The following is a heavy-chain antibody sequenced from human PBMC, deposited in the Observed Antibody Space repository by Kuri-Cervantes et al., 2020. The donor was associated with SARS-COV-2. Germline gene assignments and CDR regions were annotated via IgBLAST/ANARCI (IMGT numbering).Heavy chain of an antibody. CDR2: ISSSSSTI. CDR1: GFTVSSNY. V-gene: IGHV3-48*02. CDR3: ARDANYGSRLPRKFDY. D-gene: IGHD5-12*01. Sequence: LSLTCAASGFTVSSNYMSWVRQAPGKGLEWVSYISSSSSTIYYADSVKGRFTISRDNAKNSLYLQMNSLRDEDTAVYYCARDANYGSRLPRKFDYWGQGTLVTVSS. J-gene: IGHJ4*02.